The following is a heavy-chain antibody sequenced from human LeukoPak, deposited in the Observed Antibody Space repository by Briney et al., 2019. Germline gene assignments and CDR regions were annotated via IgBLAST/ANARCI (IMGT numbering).Heavy chain of an antibody. CDR1: GYSISDGYY. J-gene: IGHJ4*02. CDR2: LHHRGST. CDR3: TRDGFLIAGSRFDD. V-gene: IGHV4-38-2*02. D-gene: IGHD6-13*01. Sequence: PSETLSLTCTVSGYSISDGYYWGWIRPPPGKGLEWIGSLHHRGSTYYNPSLKSRVTTSVDTSKNQIFLKLSSVTAADTAVYYCTRDGFLIAGSRFDDWGQRTLVTVTS.